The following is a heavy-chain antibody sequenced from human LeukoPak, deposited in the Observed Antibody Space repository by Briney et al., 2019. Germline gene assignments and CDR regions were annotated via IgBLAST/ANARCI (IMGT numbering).Heavy chain of an antibody. D-gene: IGHD5-18*01. CDR2: IYPGDSDT. CDR3: ARRRDERGYKDIFDI. V-gene: IGHV5-51*01. Sequence: GESLKISCKGSGYSFTTYWIGWVRQMPGKGLEWMGIIYPGDSDTRYSPSFQDQVTISADKSISTAYLQWSSLKASDTAMYYCARRRDERGYKDIFDIWGKGKMVTVSS. J-gene: IGHJ3*02. CDR1: GYSFTTYW.